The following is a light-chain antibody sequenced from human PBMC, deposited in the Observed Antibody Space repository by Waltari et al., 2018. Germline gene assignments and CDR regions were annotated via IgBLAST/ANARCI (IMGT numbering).Light chain of an antibody. Sequence: SYELTQPLSVSVALGQTARITGWGNNIGSQSVHWYQQKPGQAPVLVIYRVSNRPSGTPERFSGSNSGNTATLTISRAQAGDEADYYCQVWDSSTGNVFGTGTKVTVL. V-gene: IGLV3-9*01. CDR3: QVWDSSTGNV. CDR1: NIGSQS. J-gene: IGLJ1*01. CDR2: RVS.